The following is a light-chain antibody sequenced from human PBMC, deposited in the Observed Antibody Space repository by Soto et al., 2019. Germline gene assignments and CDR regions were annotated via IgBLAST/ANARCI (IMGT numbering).Light chain of an antibody. Sequence: DIQMTQSPSTLSASVGDRVTITCRASQSISSWLAWYQQKPGKAPKLLIYKASSLESGVPSRFGGSGSGTEFTLTISSLQPDDFATYYCQQYNSYSRRTFGGGTKVDIK. V-gene: IGKV1-5*03. CDR3: QQYNSYSRRT. CDR1: QSISSW. J-gene: IGKJ4*01. CDR2: KAS.